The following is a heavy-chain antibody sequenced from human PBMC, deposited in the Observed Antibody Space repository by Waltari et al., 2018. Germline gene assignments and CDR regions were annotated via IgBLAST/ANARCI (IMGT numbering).Heavy chain of an antibody. J-gene: IGHJ4*02. CDR3: ARDSAHFFSSGWFQPDY. CDR1: GYTFTSYG. CDR2: ISAYNCNT. D-gene: IGHD6-19*01. V-gene: IGHV1-18*01. Sequence: QVQLVQSGAEVKKPGASVKVSCKASGYTFTSYGIRWVRQAPGQGLEWMGWISAYNCNTNYAQKLQGRVTMTTDTSTSTAYMELRSLRSDDTAVYYCARDSAHFFSSGWFQPDYWGQGTLVTVSS.